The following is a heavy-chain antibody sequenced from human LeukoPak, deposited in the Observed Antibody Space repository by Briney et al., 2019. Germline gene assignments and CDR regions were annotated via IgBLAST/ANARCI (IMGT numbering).Heavy chain of an antibody. D-gene: IGHD3-3*01. J-gene: IGHJ4*02. Sequence: PGGSLRLSCAASGFNFNTFSMNWVRQAPGKGLEWVAYISSNGSTTYYADSMKGRFTISRDNAKNSLHPQMNGLRGEDTAVYYCARDGFCDFWGQGTLVTVSS. CDR3: ARDGFCDF. CDR2: ISSNGSTT. V-gene: IGHV3-48*01. CDR1: GFNFNTFS.